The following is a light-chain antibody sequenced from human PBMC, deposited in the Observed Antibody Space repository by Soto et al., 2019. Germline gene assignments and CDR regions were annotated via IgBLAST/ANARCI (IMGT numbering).Light chain of an antibody. CDR3: QQYGSSPYT. V-gene: IGKV3-20*01. CDR2: DAS. Sequence: IVLTQSPGTLSLSPGERVTLSCRASQSISSNYLAWYQQNPGQAPRLLIYDASSRATGIPERFSGSGSGTDFSLTISRLEPEDFAVYYCQQYGSSPYTFGQGTKLEIK. J-gene: IGKJ2*01. CDR1: QSISSNY.